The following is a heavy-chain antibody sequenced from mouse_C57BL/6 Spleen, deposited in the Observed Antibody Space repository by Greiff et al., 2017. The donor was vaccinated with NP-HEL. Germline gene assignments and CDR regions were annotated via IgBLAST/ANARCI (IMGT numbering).Heavy chain of an antibody. J-gene: IGHJ2*01. CDR1: GYTFTSYW. D-gene: IGHD4-1*01. Sequence: VQLQQSGTELVKPGASVKLSCKASGYTFTSYWMHWVKQRPGQGLEWIGNINPSNGGTNYNEKFKSKATLTVDKSSSTAYMQLSSLTSEDSAVYYCARDPLANWVAYCDYWGQGTTLTVSS. CDR2: INPSNGGT. V-gene: IGHV1-53*01. CDR3: ARDPLANWVAYCDY.